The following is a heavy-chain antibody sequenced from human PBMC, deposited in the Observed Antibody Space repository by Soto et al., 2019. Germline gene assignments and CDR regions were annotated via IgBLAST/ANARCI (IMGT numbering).Heavy chain of an antibody. Sequence: EVQLLESGGGLVQPGGSLRLSCAPSGFTFSSYAMSWVRQAPGKGLEWVSALSASGTSTYYADSVKGRFTISRDNSKNTLYLQLSSLGAEGTAVYYCAKGRVTTVTAKTLDYWRQGTLVTVSS. CDR3: AKGRVTTVTAKTLDY. CDR1: GFTFSSYA. V-gene: IGHV3-23*01. D-gene: IGHD4-17*01. J-gene: IGHJ4*02. CDR2: LSASGTST.